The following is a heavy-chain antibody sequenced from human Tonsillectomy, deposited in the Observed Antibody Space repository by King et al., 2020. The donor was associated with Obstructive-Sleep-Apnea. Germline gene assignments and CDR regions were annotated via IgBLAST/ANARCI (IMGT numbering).Heavy chain of an antibody. Sequence: VQLQESGPGLVKPSETLSLTCNVSCGSISSYFWSWIRQPPGKGLEWIGDISYSGTTKYNPILKSRVTISVETSKNQFSLKLGSVSAADTAVYSCATHELELRPFDYWGQGALVTVSS. D-gene: IGHD1-7*01. CDR1: CGSISSYF. J-gene: IGHJ4*02. CDR3: ATHELELRPFDY. V-gene: IGHV4-59*08. CDR2: ISYSGTT.